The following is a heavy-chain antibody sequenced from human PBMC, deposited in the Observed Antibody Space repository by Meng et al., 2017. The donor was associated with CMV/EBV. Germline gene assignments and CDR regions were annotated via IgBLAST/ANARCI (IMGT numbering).Heavy chain of an antibody. CDR2: ISSSSSTI. CDR3: ARDHATWFDP. D-gene: IGHD2-15*01. Sequence: GESLKISCAASGFTFSSYSMNWVRQAPGKGLEWVSYISSSSSTIYYADSVKGRFTISRDNAKNSLYLQMNSLRAEDTAVYYCARDHATWFDPWGQGTLVTVSS. V-gene: IGHV3-48*04. CDR1: GFTFSSYS. J-gene: IGHJ5*02.